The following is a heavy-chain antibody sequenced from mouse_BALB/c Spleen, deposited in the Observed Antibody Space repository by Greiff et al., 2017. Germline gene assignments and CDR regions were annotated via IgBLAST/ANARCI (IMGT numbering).Heavy chain of an antibody. CDR2: ISYSGST. D-gene: IGHD2-4*01. J-gene: IGHJ4*01. CDR3: ARAPYDYDRYYAMDY. CDR1: GYSITSDYA. Sequence: VQLQQSGPGLVKPSQSLSLTCTVTGYSITSDYAWNWIRQFPGNKLEWMGYISYSGSTSYNPSLKSRISITRDTSKNQFFLQLNSVTTEDTATYYCARAPYDYDRYYAMDYWGQGTSVTVSS. V-gene: IGHV3-2*02.